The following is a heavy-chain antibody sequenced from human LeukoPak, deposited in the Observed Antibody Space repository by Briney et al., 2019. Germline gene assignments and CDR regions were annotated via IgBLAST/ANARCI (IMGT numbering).Heavy chain of an antibody. Sequence: ASVKVSCKASGYIFTDYYMHWVRQAPGQGLEWMGWINANSGGTNYAQKFQGRVTMTRDTSISTACMELSRLRSDDTAVYYCASKWVTYYYNSSYYHYPTDVFDIWGQGTMVTVSS. J-gene: IGHJ3*02. V-gene: IGHV1-2*02. D-gene: IGHD3-22*01. CDR3: ASKWVTYYYNSSYYHYPTDVFDI. CDR2: INANSGGT. CDR1: GYIFTDYY.